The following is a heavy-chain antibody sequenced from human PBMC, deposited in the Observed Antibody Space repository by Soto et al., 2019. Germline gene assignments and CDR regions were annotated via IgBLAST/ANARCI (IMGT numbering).Heavy chain of an antibody. Sequence: SETLSLTCTVSGGSISSSSYYWGWIRQPPGKGLEWIGSIYYSGSTYYNPSLKSRVTISVDTSKNQFSLKLSSVTAADTAVYYCARRIAVATKVTGNNWFDPWGQGTLVTVSS. CDR3: ARRIAVATKVTGNNWFDP. V-gene: IGHV4-39*01. D-gene: IGHD6-19*01. J-gene: IGHJ5*02. CDR1: GGSISSSSYY. CDR2: IYYSGST.